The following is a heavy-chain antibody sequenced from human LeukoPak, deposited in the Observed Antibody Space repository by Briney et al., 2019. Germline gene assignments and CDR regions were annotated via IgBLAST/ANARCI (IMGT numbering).Heavy chain of an antibody. V-gene: IGHV3-48*04. CDR2: ISTTSNTI. CDR3: ARGRPGYFDY. D-gene: IGHD6-6*01. CDR1: GFTFSSYS. J-gene: IGHJ4*02. Sequence: GGSLRLSCAASGFTFSSYSINWVRQAPGKGLEWVSFISTTSNTIYYADSVKGRFTISRDNAKNSLWLQMNSLGAEDTAVYFCARGRPGYFDYWGQGTLVTVSS.